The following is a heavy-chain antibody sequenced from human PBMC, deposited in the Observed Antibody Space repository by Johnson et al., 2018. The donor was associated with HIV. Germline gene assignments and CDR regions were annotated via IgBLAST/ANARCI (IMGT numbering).Heavy chain of an antibody. V-gene: IGHV3-NL1*01. D-gene: IGHD3-16*01. J-gene: IGHJ3*02. CDR3: ARIGDAFDI. CDR2: IYSGGST. Sequence: QVQLVESGGGVVQPGGSLRLSCAASGFTFSSYGMHWVRQAPGKGLEWVSVIYSGGSTYYADSVKGRFTISRDNSKNTLYLQMNSLRAEDTAVYYCARIGDAFDIWGQGTMVTVSS. CDR1: GFTFSSYG.